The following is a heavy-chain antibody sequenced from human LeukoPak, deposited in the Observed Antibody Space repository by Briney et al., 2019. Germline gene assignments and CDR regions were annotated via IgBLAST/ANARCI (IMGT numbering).Heavy chain of an antibody. CDR2: IGSSGNS. J-gene: IGHJ5*02. D-gene: IGHD6-19*01. V-gene: IGHV4-4*07. Sequence: PSETLSLTCTVAGDSISRDYWSWIRQPAGKGLEWIGRIGSSGNSDYSPSLKSRVTMSVDTSKSQFSLNLKSVTAADTAVYYCARDVAEAGSIFPGSWGQGTLVTVSS. CDR3: ARDVAEAGSIFPGS. CDR1: GDSISRDY.